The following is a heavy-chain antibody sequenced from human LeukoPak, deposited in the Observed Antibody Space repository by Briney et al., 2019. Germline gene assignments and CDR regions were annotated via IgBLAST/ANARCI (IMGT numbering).Heavy chain of an antibody. CDR1: GFTVSSNY. Sequence: GGSLRLSCAASGFTVSSNYMSWVRQAPGKGLEWVSVIYSGGSTYYADSVKGRFTISRDNSKNTLYLQMNSLRAEDTAVYYCARHRGCSSTSCYPIPASYVDVWGKGTTVTVSS. D-gene: IGHD2-2*01. CDR3: ARHRGCSSTSCYPIPASYVDV. V-gene: IGHV3-66*04. CDR2: IYSGGST. J-gene: IGHJ6*03.